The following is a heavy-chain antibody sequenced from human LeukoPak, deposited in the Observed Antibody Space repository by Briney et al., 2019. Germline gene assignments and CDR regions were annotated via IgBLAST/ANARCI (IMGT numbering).Heavy chain of an antibody. J-gene: IGHJ4*02. V-gene: IGHV3-7*03. D-gene: IGHD2-8*01. CDR1: GFIFSNYW. Sequence: PGGSLRLSCAASGFIFSNYWMTWVRQAPGKGLEWVANIRQDGSEKYYVDSVKGRFTISRDNAKNSLYLQMNSLRAEDTALYYCANEEWYRFDYWGQGTLVTVPS. CDR3: ANEEWYRFDY. CDR2: IRQDGSEK.